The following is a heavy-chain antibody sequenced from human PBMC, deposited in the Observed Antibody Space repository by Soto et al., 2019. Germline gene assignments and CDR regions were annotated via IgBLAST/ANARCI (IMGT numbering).Heavy chain of an antibody. CDR2: IIPIFGTA. Sequence: ASVKVSCKASGGTFSSYAISWVRQAPGQGLEWMGGIIPIFGTANYAQKFQGRVTITADKSTSTAYMELSSLRSEDTAVYYCARDLFRGYSSTSQPGSGTKWFDPWGQGTLVTVSS. CDR1: GGTFSSYA. D-gene: IGHD6-13*01. CDR3: ARDLFRGYSSTSQPGSGTKWFDP. J-gene: IGHJ5*02. V-gene: IGHV1-69*06.